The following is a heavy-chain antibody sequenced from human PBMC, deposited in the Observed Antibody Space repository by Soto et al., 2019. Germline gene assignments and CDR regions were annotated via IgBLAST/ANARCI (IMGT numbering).Heavy chain of an antibody. CDR2: IIPIFGTA. CDR3: ARVWYSYRLSRSSHLFDP. D-gene: IGHD5-18*01. J-gene: IGHJ5*02. V-gene: IGHV1-69*13. Sequence: SVKVSCKASGGTFSSYAISWVRQAPGQGLEWMGGIIPIFGTANYAQKFQGRVTITADESTSTAYMELSSLRSEDTAVYYCARVWYSYRLSRSSHLFDPWGQGTLVTVSS. CDR1: GGTFSSYA.